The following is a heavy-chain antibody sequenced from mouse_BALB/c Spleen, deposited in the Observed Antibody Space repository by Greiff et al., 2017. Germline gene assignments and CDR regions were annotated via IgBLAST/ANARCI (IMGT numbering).Heavy chain of an antibody. Sequence: VQLQQSGPELVKPGASVKMSCKASGYTFTSYVMHWVKQKPGQGLEWIGYINPYNDGTKYNEKFKGKATLTSDKSSSTAYMELSSLTSEDSAVYYCARSPPPLHYYGFNWYFDVWGAGTTVTVSS. CDR1: GYTFTSYV. V-gene: IGHV1-14*01. CDR2: INPYNDGT. D-gene: IGHD1-2*01. CDR3: ARSPPPLHYYGFNWYFDV. J-gene: IGHJ1*01.